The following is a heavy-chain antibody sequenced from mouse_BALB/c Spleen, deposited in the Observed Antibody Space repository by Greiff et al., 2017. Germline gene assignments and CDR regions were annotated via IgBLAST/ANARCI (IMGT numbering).Heavy chain of an antibody. CDR1: GFTFSSYT. D-gene: IGHD2-10*02. V-gene: IGHV5-6-4*01. CDR3: TRDQKYGNYGDY. Sequence: EVQLQESGGGLVKPGGSLKLSCAASGFTFSSYTMSWVRQTPEKRLEWVATISSGGSYTYYPDSVKGRFTISRDNAKNTLYLQTSSLKSEDTAMYYCTRDQKYGNYGDYWGQGTTLTVSS. CDR2: ISSGGSYT. J-gene: IGHJ2*01.